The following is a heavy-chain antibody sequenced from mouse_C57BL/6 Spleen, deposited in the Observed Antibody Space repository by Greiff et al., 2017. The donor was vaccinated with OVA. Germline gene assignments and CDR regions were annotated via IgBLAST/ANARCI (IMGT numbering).Heavy chain of an antibody. V-gene: IGHV1-76*01. D-gene: IGHD2-4*01. CDR3: ARGDYDYVWYFDV. CDR2: MYPGSGNT. J-gene: IGHJ1*03. Sequence: QVQLKESGAELVRPGASVKLSCKASGYTFTDYYINWVKQRPGRGLEWIARMYPGSGNTYYNEKFKGKATLTAEKSYSTAYMQLSSLTSEDSAVYFCARGDYDYVWYFDVWGTGTTVTVSS. CDR1: GYTFTDYY.